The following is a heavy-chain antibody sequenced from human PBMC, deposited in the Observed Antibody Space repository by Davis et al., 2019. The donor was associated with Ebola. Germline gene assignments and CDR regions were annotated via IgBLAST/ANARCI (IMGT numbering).Heavy chain of an antibody. J-gene: IGHJ4*02. D-gene: IGHD3-9*01. CDR2: ISAYNGNT. CDR3: ARGAYDILTGYLEYYFDY. V-gene: IGHV1-18*04. CDR1: GYTFTSYG. Sequence: ASVKVSCKASGYTFTSYGISWVRQAPGQGLEWMGWISAYNGNTNYAQKLQGRVTMTTDTSTSTAYMELSRLRSDDTAVYYCARGAYDILTGYLEYYFDYWGQGTLVTVSS.